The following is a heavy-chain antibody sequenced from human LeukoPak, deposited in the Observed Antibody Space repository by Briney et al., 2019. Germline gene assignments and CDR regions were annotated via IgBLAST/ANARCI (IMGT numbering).Heavy chain of an antibody. J-gene: IGHJ4*02. CDR1: RFTFSDYS. CDR2: ISTTGSSI. CDR3: ARLRLGELSGFDY. Sequence: GGSLRLSCAASRFTFSDYSMSWIRQAPGRGLEWVSYISTTGSSIYYADSVKGRFTISRDNAKNSLYLQMNSLRAEDTAVYYCARLRLGELSGFDYWGQGTLVTVSS. D-gene: IGHD3-16*02. V-gene: IGHV3-11*04.